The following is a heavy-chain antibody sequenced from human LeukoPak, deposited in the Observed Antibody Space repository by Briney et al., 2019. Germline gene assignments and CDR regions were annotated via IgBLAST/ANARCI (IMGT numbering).Heavy chain of an antibody. Sequence: KPSETLSLTCTVSGGSISSYYWSWIRQPAGKGLEWIGRIYTSGSINYNPSLKSRVTMSVDTSKNQFSLKLSSVTAADTAVYYCARLVRGVILPHNWFDPWGQGTLVTVSS. CDR3: ARLVRGVILPHNWFDP. CDR1: GGSISSYY. V-gene: IGHV4-4*07. CDR2: IYTSGSI. D-gene: IGHD3-10*01. J-gene: IGHJ5*02.